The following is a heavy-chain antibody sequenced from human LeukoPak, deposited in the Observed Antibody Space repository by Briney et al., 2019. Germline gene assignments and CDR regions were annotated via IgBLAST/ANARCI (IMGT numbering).Heavy chain of an antibody. CDR2: IWDSGSSI. V-gene: IGHV3-11*01. J-gene: IGHJ6*02. CDR3: ARGHYGLEV. Sequence: GGSLRLSCAASGFTFSDYYMSWIRQSPGKGLEWVSYIWDSGSSIYYADSAKGRFTISRDNAKKSLYLQMNSLRVEDTAVYYCARGHYGLEVWGQGTTVTVSS. CDR1: GFTFSDYY.